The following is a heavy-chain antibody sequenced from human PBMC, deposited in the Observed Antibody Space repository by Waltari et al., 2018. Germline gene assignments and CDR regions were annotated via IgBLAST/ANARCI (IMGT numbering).Heavy chain of an antibody. V-gene: IGHV1-3*01. D-gene: IGHD2-2*01. J-gene: IGHJ4*02. CDR3: ARQLGYCSSTSCYPGDY. Sequence: QVQLVQSGAEVKKPGASVKVSCKASGYTFTSYAMHWVRQAPGQRLEWMGWINAGNGNTKYSQKFQGRVTITRDTSASTAYMELSSLRSEDTAVYYCARQLGYCSSTSCYPGDYWGQGTLVTVSS. CDR2: INAGNGNT. CDR1: GYTFTSYA.